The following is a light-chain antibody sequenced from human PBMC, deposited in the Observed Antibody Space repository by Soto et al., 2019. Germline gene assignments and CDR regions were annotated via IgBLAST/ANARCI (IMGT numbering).Light chain of an antibody. Sequence: EVVLTQSPGTLSVSPGERATLSCGASQIVSSSFLAWYQQKPGQAPRLLIHGTSSRATGIPDRFSGSGSGTDFTLTISRLEPEDFALDYCQQYDKSPWTLGQGTKVEIK. CDR2: GTS. CDR1: QIVSSSF. CDR3: QQYDKSPWT. J-gene: IGKJ1*01. V-gene: IGKV3-20*01.